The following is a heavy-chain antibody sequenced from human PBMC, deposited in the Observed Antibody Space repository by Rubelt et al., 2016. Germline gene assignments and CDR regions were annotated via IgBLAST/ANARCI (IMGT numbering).Heavy chain of an antibody. CDR2: INPSGGST. Sequence: QVQLVQSGAEVKKPGASVKVSCKASGYTFTSYYMHWVRQAPGQGLEWMGIINPSGGSTSYAQKFQGRVTMTRDTSTGTVDMELSSLRSEATAVYYCARTKTVEMATIPLAYWGQGTLVTVSS. CDR1: GYTFTSYY. D-gene: IGHD5-24*01. V-gene: IGHV1-46*01. J-gene: IGHJ4*02. CDR3: ARTKTVEMATIPLAY.